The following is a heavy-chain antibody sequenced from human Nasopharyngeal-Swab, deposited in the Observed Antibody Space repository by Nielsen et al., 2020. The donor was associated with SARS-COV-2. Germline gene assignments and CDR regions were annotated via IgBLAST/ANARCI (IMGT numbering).Heavy chain of an antibody. CDR3: VKGSDY. Sequence: GESLKISCVASGFTFITSWMHWVRQTPGEGLVWVARANGDGTLITYADSVKGRFTVSRDNAKNTLYLQMNNLRAEDAAIYYCVKGSDYWGQGTLVTVSS. CDR1: GFTFITSW. V-gene: IGHV3-74*03. CDR2: ANGDGTLI. J-gene: IGHJ4*02.